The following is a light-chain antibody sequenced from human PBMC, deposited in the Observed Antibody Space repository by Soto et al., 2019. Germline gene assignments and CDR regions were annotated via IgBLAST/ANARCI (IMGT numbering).Light chain of an antibody. CDR3: QSFDSSLSGV. Sequence: QSVLTQPPSVSGAPGQRVTISCTGSSSNIGAGYDVHWYQQLPGTAPKLLIYGNTNRPSGVPDRFSGSKSGTSASLAITGLQAEGEAEYYCQSFDSSLSGVFGGGTKVTVL. CDR2: GNT. J-gene: IGLJ3*02. CDR1: SSNIGAGYD. V-gene: IGLV1-40*01.